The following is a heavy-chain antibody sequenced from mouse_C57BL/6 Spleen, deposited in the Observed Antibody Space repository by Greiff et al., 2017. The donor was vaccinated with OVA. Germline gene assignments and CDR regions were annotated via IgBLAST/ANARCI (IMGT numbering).Heavy chain of an antibody. CDR3: AIKYYGSSYGGFDY. V-gene: IGHV1-47*01. CDR2: FHPYNDDT. J-gene: IGHJ2*01. CDR1: GYTFTTYP. Sequence: QVQLKESGAELVKPGASVKMSCKASGYTFTTYPIEWMKQNHGKSLEWIGNFHPYNDDTKYNEKFKGKATLTVEKSSSTVYLELSRLTSDDSAVYYCAIKYYGSSYGGFDYGGQGTTLTVSS. D-gene: IGHD1-1*01.